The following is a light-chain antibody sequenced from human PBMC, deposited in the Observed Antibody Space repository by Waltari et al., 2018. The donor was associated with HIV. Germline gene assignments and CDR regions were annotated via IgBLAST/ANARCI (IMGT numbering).Light chain of an antibody. V-gene: IGKV1-39*01. Sequence: DIQMAQSPSSLSASVGDTVTITCRASQTISTFLNWYQQRPGRAPKLVIYFASSLQSGVPSRFSGSGSGTHFTLTISSLQPEDSATDFCQESYTSTRTFGQGTKVEIK. CDR2: FAS. CDR3: QESYTSTRT. J-gene: IGKJ1*01. CDR1: QTISTF.